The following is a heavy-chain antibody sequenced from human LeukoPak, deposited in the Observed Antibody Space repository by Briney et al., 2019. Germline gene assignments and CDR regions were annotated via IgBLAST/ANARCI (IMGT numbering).Heavy chain of an antibody. CDR3: AGIPRTVAAAND. V-gene: IGHV4-39*07. J-gene: IGHJ4*02. Sequence: PSETLSLTCTVSGGSISSYYWGWIRQPPGKGLEWIGSIYYSGSTYYNPSLKSRVTISVDTSKNQFSLKLSSVTAADTAVYYCAGIPRTVAAANDWGQGTLVTVSS. CDR1: GGSISSYY. D-gene: IGHD6-13*01. CDR2: IYYSGST.